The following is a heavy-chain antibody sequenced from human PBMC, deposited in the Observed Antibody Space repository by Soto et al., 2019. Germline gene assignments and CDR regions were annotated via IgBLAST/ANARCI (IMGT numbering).Heavy chain of an antibody. CDR2: VIPLFGTT. CDR3: ASSFDSSGYFHYGRPPFDN. D-gene: IGHD3-22*01. V-gene: IGHV1-69*06. J-gene: IGHJ4*02. Sequence: QVQLVQSGAEVKKPGSSVKVSCKASGGTFSNYIISWVRQAPGQGFEWMGGVIPLFGTTNYAQKFQGRVTITADKSTSAAYMERSSLRSEDTAVYYCASSFDSSGYFHYGRPPFDNWGQGTLVTVSS. CDR1: GGTFSNYI.